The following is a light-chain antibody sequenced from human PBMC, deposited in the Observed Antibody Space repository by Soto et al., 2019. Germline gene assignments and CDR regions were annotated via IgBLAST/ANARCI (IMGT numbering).Light chain of an antibody. CDR1: GSDVGSYKL. V-gene: IGLV2-23*01. J-gene: IGLJ3*02. CDR2: EGI. CDR3: CSYVGTWV. Sequence: QSALTQPASVSGSLGQSITMSCTGTGSDVGSYKLVSWYQQHPGKAPKLIIFEGINRPSGVSNRFSGSKSDNTASLTISGLQAEDEADYYCCSYVGTWVFGGGTKLTVL.